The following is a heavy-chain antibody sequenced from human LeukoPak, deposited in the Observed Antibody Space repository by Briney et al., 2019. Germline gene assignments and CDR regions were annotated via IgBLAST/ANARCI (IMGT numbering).Heavy chain of an antibody. V-gene: IGHV3-30*03. Sequence: GGSLRLSCAASGFTFSSYGMHWVRQAPGKGLEWVAVISYDGSNKYYADSVKGRFTISRDNSKNTLYLQMNSLRAEDTAVYYCASSYCSSTSCSRDAFDIWGQGTMVTVSS. CDR2: ISYDGSNK. CDR1: GFTFSSYG. CDR3: ASSYCSSTSCSRDAFDI. D-gene: IGHD2-2*01. J-gene: IGHJ3*02.